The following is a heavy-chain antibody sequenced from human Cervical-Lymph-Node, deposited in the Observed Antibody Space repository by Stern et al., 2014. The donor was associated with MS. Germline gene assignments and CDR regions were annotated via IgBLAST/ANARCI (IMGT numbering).Heavy chain of an antibody. J-gene: IGHJ3*02. CDR1: GYTFTSYG. CDR2: ISRYNVTT. Sequence: VQLVQSGAEVKKPGASVKVSCKASGYTFTSYGISWVRQAPGQGLEWMGWISRYNVTTTYAQALQGRGTNTTDSSTSTAYMELRSRRSDDTAVYYCARGLLGSENALDIWGQGTMVTVSS. CDR3: ARGLLGSENALDI. V-gene: IGHV1-18*01. D-gene: IGHD2-15*01.